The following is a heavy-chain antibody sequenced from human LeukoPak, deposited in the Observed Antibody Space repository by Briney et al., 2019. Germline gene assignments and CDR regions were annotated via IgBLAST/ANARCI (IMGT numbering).Heavy chain of an antibody. J-gene: IGHJ4*02. Sequence: GGSLRLSCAASGFTFSRCTMHWVRQAPGKRLEYFSAISSNGGSTYYANSVKGRFTLSRDNSKNTLYLQMGSLRIEDMAVYYCARELDGSGSFDYWGQGTLVTVSS. D-gene: IGHD3-10*01. CDR1: GFTFSRCT. CDR2: ISSNGGST. V-gene: IGHV3-64*01. CDR3: ARELDGSGSFDY.